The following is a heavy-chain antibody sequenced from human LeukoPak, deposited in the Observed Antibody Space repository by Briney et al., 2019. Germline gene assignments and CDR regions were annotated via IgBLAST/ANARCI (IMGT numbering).Heavy chain of an antibody. CDR2: ISGSGGGT. D-gene: IGHD4-17*01. Sequence: GGSLRLSCAASGFTFSSYAMSWVRQAPGKGLEWVSAISGSGGGTYYADSVKGRFTISRDNSKNTLYLQMNSLRAEDTAVYYCAKDRATVPRGNWFDPWGQGTLVTVSS. CDR1: GFTFSSYA. V-gene: IGHV3-23*01. J-gene: IGHJ5*02. CDR3: AKDRATVPRGNWFDP.